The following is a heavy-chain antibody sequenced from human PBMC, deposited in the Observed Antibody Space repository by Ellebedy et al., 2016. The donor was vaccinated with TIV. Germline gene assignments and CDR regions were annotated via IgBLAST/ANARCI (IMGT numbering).Heavy chain of an antibody. CDR1: GGSFSGYY. CDR3: ARAYDYVWGSYRRGLYYFDY. V-gene: IGHV4-34*01. Sequence: SETLSLXXAVYGGSFSGYYWSWIRQPPGKGLEWIGEINHSGSTNYNPSLKSRVTISVDTSKNQFSLKLSSVTAADTAVYYCARAYDYVWGSYRRGLYYFDYWGQGTLVTVSS. D-gene: IGHD3-16*02. J-gene: IGHJ4*02. CDR2: INHSGST.